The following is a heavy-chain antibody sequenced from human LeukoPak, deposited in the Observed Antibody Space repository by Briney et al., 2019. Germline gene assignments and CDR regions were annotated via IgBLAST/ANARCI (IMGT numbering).Heavy chain of an antibody. CDR1: GFTFSRYW. CDR3: ARANWGEYLAKNYYMDV. J-gene: IGHJ6*03. V-gene: IGHV3-7*01. Sequence: PGGSLRLSCAASGFTFSRYWMSWVRQAPGKGLEWVATIKQDGSDKYYVDSVKGRFTISRDNAKNSLYLQMNSLRAEDTAVYYCARANWGEYLAKNYYMDVWGKGTTVTVSS. CDR2: IKQDGSDK. D-gene: IGHD3-16*01.